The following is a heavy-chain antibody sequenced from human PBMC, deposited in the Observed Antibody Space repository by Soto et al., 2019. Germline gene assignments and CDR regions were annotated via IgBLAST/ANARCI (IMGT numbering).Heavy chain of an antibody. Sequence: SETLSLTCTVSGGSISSSSYYWGWIRQPPGKGLEWIGSIYYSGSTYYNPSLKSRVTISVDTSKNQFSLKLSSVTAADTAVYYCASINSSSDYWGQGTLVTVSS. CDR1: GGSISSSSYY. CDR2: IYYSGST. CDR3: ASINSSSDY. J-gene: IGHJ4*02. V-gene: IGHV4-39*01. D-gene: IGHD6-6*01.